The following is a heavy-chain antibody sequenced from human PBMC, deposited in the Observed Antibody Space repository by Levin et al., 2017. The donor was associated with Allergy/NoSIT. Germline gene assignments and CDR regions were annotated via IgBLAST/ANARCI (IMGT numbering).Heavy chain of an antibody. Sequence: RAGGSLRLSCAVSGFPLDSYAMSWVRQAPGKGLEWVSSISGTGDTIYYGDSVKGRFTVSRDNSRKALFLQMDSLRAADTAIYYCVKRVGATSWGYFDYWGLGTLVTVSS. CDR1: GFPLDSYA. V-gene: IGHV3-23*01. CDR2: ISGTGDTI. D-gene: IGHD1-26*01. J-gene: IGHJ4*02. CDR3: VKRVGATSWGYFDY.